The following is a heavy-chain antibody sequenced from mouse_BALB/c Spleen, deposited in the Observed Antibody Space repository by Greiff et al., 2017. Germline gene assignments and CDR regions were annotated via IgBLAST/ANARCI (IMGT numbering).Heavy chain of an antibody. V-gene: IGHV14-3*02. Sequence: EVQLQQSGAELVKPGASVKLSCTASGFNIKDTYMHWVKQRPEQGLEWIGRIDPANGNTKYDPKFQGKATITADTSSNTAYLQLSSLTSEDTAVYYCARSGNDRDYAMDYWGQGTSVTVSS. CDR1: GFNIKDTY. J-gene: IGHJ4*01. CDR2: IDPANGNT. CDR3: ARSGNDRDYAMDY. D-gene: IGHD2-12*01.